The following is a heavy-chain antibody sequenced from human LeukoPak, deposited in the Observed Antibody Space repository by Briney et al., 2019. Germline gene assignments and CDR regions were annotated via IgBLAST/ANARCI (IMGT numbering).Heavy chain of an antibody. CDR3: ATPGTNALFLDY. Sequence: PGGSLRLSCAASGFTVSSNYMSWVRQAPGKGLEWVSVIYSGGSTYYADSVKGRFTISRGNSKNTLYLQMNSLRAEDTAVYYCATPGTNALFLDYWGQGTLVTVSS. J-gene: IGHJ4*02. D-gene: IGHD1-7*01. V-gene: IGHV3-66*01. CDR2: IYSGGST. CDR1: GFTVSSNY.